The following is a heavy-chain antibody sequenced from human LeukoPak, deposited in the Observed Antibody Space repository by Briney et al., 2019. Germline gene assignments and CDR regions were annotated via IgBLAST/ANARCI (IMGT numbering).Heavy chain of an antibody. D-gene: IGHD1-26*01. V-gene: IGHV3-11*06. CDR2: ITSSSYT. CDR3: ARDRSGSYYFDF. J-gene: IGHJ4*02. CDR1: GFTFSHYY. Sequence: PGGSLRLSRAASGFTFSHYYMRWIRQAAGKGLEWVSYITSSSYTNYQDSVKGRFTISRDNAKNSLYLQMNSLRAEDTAVYYCARDRSGSYYFDFWGQGTLVTVSS.